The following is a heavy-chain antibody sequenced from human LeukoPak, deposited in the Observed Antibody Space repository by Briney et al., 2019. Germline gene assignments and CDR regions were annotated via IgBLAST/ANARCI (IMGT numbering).Heavy chain of an antibody. V-gene: IGHV4-34*01. CDR3: ARINWNYGTTDVY. J-gene: IGHJ4*02. CDR2: INHSGST. CDR1: GGSFSGYY. D-gene: IGHD1-7*01. Sequence: SETLSLTCAVYGGSFSGYYWSWIRQPPGKGLEWIGEINHSGSTNYNPFLKSRVTISVDTSKNQFSLKLSSVTAADTAVYYCARINWNYGTTDVYWGQGTLVTVSS.